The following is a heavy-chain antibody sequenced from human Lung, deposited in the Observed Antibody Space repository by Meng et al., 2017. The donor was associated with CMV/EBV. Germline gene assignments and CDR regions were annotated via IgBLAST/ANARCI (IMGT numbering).Heavy chain of an antibody. CDR2: IGTVCVT. CDR3: ARARSPTHFDY. Sequence: GGSXRLSCTASGFTFSTYDFHWVRQPTGKGLEWVSSIGTVCVTYSIVSVKGRFIISREDTKNSVYLQMNALRDGDTGLYYCARARSPTHFDYWGQGALLTVSS. CDR1: GFTFSTYD. J-gene: IGHJ4*02. V-gene: IGHV3-13*01.